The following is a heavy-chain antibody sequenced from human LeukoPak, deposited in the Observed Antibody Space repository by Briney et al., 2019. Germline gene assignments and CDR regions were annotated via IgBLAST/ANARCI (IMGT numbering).Heavy chain of an antibody. Sequence: PSETLSLTCTVSGGSISSYYWSWIRQPPGKGLEWIGYIYYSGSTNYNPSLKSRVTISVDTSKNQFSPKLSSVTAADTAVYYCARVNGYSYGDWGQGTLVTVSS. CDR1: GGSISSYY. CDR3: ARVNGYSYGD. D-gene: IGHD5-18*01. J-gene: IGHJ4*02. CDR2: IYYSGST. V-gene: IGHV4-59*01.